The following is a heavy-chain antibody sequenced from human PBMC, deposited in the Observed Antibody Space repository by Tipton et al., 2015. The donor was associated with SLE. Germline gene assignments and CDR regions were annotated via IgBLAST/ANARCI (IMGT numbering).Heavy chain of an antibody. J-gene: IGHJ6*02. CDR1: GGSFSGYY. V-gene: IGHV4-34*01. Sequence: LRLSCAVYGGSFSGYYWSWIRQPPGKGLEWIGEINHSGSTNYNPSLKSRVTISLDTSKNQFSLRLSSVTAADTAVYYCARGLSGYSSSWFYYYYGMDVWGQGTTATVSS. CDR2: INHSGST. D-gene: IGHD6-13*01. CDR3: ARGLSGYSSSWFYYYYGMDV.